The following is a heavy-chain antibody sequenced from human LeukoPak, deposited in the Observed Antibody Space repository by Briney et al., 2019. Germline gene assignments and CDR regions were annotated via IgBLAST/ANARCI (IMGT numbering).Heavy chain of an antibody. Sequence: SQTLSLTCTVSRGSISSGSYYWSWIRQPAGKGLEWIGRIYTSGSTNYNPSLKSRVTISVDTSKNQFSLKLSSVTAADTAVYYCARGRDGYSFDYWGQGTLVTVSS. CDR3: ARGRDGYSFDY. D-gene: IGHD5-24*01. CDR1: RGSISSGSYY. CDR2: IYTSGST. V-gene: IGHV4-61*02. J-gene: IGHJ4*02.